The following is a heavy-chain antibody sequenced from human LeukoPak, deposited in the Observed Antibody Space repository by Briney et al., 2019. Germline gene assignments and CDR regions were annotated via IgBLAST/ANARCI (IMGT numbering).Heavy chain of an antibody. D-gene: IGHD5-12*01. J-gene: IGHJ4*02. V-gene: IGHV4-38-2*02. CDR1: GYSISSGYY. CDR3: ARDSGYSGYVRPNDY. CDR2: IYHSGST. Sequence: SETLSLTCTVSGYSISSGYYWGWIRQPPGKGLEWIGSIYHSGSTYYNPSLKSRVTFSVDTSNNQFSLILSSVTATDTAVYYCARDSGYSGYVRPNDYWGQGTLVTVSS.